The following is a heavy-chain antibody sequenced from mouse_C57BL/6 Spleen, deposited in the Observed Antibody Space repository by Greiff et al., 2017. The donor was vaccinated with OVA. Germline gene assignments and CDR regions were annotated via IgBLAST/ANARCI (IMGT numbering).Heavy chain of an antibody. CDR3: ARSYDGYFGGYFDV. CDR1: GFTFSSYT. CDR2: ISGGGGNT. J-gene: IGHJ1*03. D-gene: IGHD2-3*01. Sequence: EVMLVESGGGLVKPGGSLKLSCAASGFTFSSYTMSWVRQTPEKRLEWVATISGGGGNTYYPDSVKGRFTLSRDNAKNTLYLQMSSLRSEDTALYYCARSYDGYFGGYFDVWGTGTTVTVSS. V-gene: IGHV5-9*01.